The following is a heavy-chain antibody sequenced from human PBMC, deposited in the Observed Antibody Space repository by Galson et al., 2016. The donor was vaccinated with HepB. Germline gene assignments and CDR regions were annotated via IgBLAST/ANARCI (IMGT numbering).Heavy chain of an antibody. Sequence: SVKVSCKASGYTFTSHGISWVRQAPGQGLEWMGWISAYNANTKYAQKLQGRVTMTTDTSPGTAHMELRSLRFDDTAVYYCSRGPSLVTAYSNNWPHFDNWGQGNLVTVSS. CDR2: ISAYNANT. CDR1: GYTFTSHG. D-gene: IGHD6-13*01. J-gene: IGHJ4*02. V-gene: IGHV1-18*01. CDR3: SRGPSLVTAYSNNWPHFDN.